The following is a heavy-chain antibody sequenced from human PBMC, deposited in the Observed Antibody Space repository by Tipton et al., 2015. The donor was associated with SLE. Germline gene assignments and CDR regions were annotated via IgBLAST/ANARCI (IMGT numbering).Heavy chain of an antibody. CDR2: IYYSGST. CDR1: GGSISSHY. Sequence: TLSLTCTVSGGSISSHYWSWIRQPPGKGLEWIGYIYYSGSTNYNPPLKSRVTISVDTSKNQFSLKLSSVTAADTAVYYCARDTPGGSKGYFDLWGRGTLVTVSS. V-gene: IGHV4-59*11. CDR3: ARDTPGGSKGYFDL. D-gene: IGHD3-16*01. J-gene: IGHJ2*01.